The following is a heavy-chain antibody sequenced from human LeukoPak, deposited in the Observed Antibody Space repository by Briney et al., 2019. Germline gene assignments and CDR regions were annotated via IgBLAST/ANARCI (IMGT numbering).Heavy chain of an antibody. J-gene: IGHJ6*03. CDR1: GYTFTDYF. CDR3: ARPMARNYYYYMDV. D-gene: IGHD3-10*01. CDR2: INPNSGGT. V-gene: IGHV1-2*02. Sequence: ASVKVSCKASGYTFTDYFIHWVRQAPERGLEWMGWINPNSGGTKYSKKFQGRVTMTRDTTISTVYMELSRLRSGDTAIYYCARPMARNYYYYMDVWGKGTTVAVSS.